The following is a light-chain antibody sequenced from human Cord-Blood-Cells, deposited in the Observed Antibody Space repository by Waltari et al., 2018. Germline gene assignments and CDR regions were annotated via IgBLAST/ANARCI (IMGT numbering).Light chain of an antibody. CDR1: QDISNY. CDR2: DAS. Sequence: DLQMTQSPSSLSASVGDRVTITCQASQDISNYLNWYKQKPGKAPKLLIYDASNLETGVPSRFSGSGSGTDFTVTISSLQPEDIATYDCQQYDNLPPLTVGGGTKVEIK. CDR3: QQYDNLPPLT. V-gene: IGKV1-33*01. J-gene: IGKJ4*01.